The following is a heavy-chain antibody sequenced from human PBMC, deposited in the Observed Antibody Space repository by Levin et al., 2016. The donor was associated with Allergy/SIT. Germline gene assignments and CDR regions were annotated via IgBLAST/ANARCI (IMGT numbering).Heavy chain of an antibody. CDR2: IYTSGST. CDR3: ARFTLGGSASGWWETFDY. V-gene: IGHV4-61*02. Sequence: WIRQPPGKGLEWIGRIYTSGSTNYNPSLKSRVTISVDTSKNQFSLKLSSVTAADTAVYYCARFTLGGSASGWWETFDYWGQGTLVTVSS. J-gene: IGHJ4*02. D-gene: IGHD6-19*01.